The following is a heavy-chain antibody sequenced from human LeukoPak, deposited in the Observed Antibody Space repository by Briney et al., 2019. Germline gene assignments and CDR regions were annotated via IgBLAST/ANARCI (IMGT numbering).Heavy chain of an antibody. Sequence: GASVKVSCKASGYTFTTYDINWVRQATGQGLEWMGWMNPTSGYTGYAQKFQGRATITRDTSISTAYMELSSLRSEDTAVYYCARVAGSIDYWGQGTLVTVSS. CDR1: GYTFTTYD. J-gene: IGHJ4*02. V-gene: IGHV1-8*03. CDR3: ARVAGSIDY. CDR2: MNPTSGYT. D-gene: IGHD6-19*01.